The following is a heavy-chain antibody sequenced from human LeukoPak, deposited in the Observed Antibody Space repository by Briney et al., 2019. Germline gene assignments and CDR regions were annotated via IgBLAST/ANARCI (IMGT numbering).Heavy chain of an antibody. J-gene: IGHJ4*02. CDR2: ISSSGGST. V-gene: IGHV3-23*01. Sequence: PGGSLRLSCADSGFTFSSYAMSWVRQAPGKGLEWVSAISSSGGSTYYADSVKGRFTISRDNSKNTLYLQMNSLRAEDTAVYYCAKVWDAYYYDSSGSFDYWGQGTLVTVSS. CDR1: GFTFSSYA. CDR3: AKVWDAYYYDSSGSFDY. D-gene: IGHD3-22*01.